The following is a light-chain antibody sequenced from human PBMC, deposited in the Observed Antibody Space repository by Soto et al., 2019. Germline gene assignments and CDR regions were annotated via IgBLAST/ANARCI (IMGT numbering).Light chain of an antibody. J-gene: IGLJ3*02. CDR1: SSNIGSNY. Sequence: QSVLTQPPSASGTPGQRVTISCSGSSSNIGSNYVYWYQQLPGTAPKHLIYMNNQRPSGVPDRFSGSKSGTSASLVITGLRPEDEADYYCVAWDDNLSSRVFGGGTKVTVL. CDR3: VAWDDNLSSRV. V-gene: IGLV1-47*01. CDR2: MNN.